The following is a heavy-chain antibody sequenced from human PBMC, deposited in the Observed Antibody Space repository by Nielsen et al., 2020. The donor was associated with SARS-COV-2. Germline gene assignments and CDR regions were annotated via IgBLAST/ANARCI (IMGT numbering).Heavy chain of an antibody. CDR3: ARDDDNWGSLAY. D-gene: IGHD7-27*01. J-gene: IGHJ4*02. CDR1: GGSITTYY. V-gene: IGHV4-59*13. CDR2: IYYSGNT. Sequence: SETLSLTCAVSGGSITTYYWHWIRQSPGKGLEWIGYIYYSGNTNYNPSLKSRVTISLDTSKNQFSLKLSSVTAADTAVYYCARDDDNWGSLAYWGQGTLVTVSS.